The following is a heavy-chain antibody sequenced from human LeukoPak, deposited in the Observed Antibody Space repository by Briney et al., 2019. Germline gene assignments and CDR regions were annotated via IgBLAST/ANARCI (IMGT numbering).Heavy chain of an antibody. CDR1: GYTFTSYD. Sequence: VSVKVSCKASGYTFTSYDINWVRQATGQGLEWMGWMNPNSGNTGYAQKFQGRVTMTRNTSISTAYMELSSLRSEDTAVYYCARGGDIGYDSSGYYSYYYGMDVWGQGTTVTVSS. D-gene: IGHD3-22*01. J-gene: IGHJ6*02. CDR2: MNPNSGNT. CDR3: ARGGDIGYDSSGYYSYYYGMDV. V-gene: IGHV1-8*01.